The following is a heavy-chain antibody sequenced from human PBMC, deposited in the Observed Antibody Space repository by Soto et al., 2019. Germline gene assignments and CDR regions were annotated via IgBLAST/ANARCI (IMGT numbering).Heavy chain of an antibody. D-gene: IGHD5-12*01. CDR2: ISSSSSYI. Sequence: GGSLRLSCAASGFTFSSYSMNWVRQAPGKGLEWVSSISSSSSYIYYADSVKGRFTISRDNAKNSLYLQMNSLRAEDTAVYYCAKAGYSGYRGSESYFDYWGQGTLVTVSS. CDR3: AKAGYSGYRGSESYFDY. CDR1: GFTFSSYS. V-gene: IGHV3-21*04. J-gene: IGHJ4*02.